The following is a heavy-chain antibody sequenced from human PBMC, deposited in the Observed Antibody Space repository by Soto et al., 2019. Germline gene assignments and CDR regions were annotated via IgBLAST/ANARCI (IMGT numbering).Heavy chain of an antibody. Sequence: GRSLLHSCAASGSTFSSYAMHWVRQAPGKGLEWVAVISYDGSNKYYADSVKGRFTISRDNSKNTLYLQMNSLRAEDTAVYYCEKSQRWIQLWFDYWGQGTLVTVSS. CDR1: GSTFSSYA. CDR2: ISYDGSNK. V-gene: IGHV3-30*18. CDR3: EKSQRWIQLWFDY. D-gene: IGHD5-18*01. J-gene: IGHJ4*02.